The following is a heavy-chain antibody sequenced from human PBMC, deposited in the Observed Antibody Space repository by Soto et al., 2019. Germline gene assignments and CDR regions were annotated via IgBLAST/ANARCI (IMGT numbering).Heavy chain of an antibody. CDR2: INPSGGST. CDR1: GYTFTSYY. J-gene: IGHJ3*02. CDR3: ARGYSSGWYQGGAFDI. D-gene: IGHD6-19*01. V-gene: IGHV1-46*01. Sequence: ASVKVSCKASGYTFTSYYMHWVRQAPGQGLEWMGIINPSGGSTSYAQKFQGRVTMTRDTSTSTVYMELSSLRSEDTAVYYCARGYSSGWYQGGAFDIWGQGTMVTVSS.